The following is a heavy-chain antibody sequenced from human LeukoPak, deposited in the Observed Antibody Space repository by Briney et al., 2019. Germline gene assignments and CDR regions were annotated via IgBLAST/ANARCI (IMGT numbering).Heavy chain of an antibody. Sequence: GESLKISCKGSGYSFTSYWIGWVRQMPGKGLEWMGIIYPGDSDTRYSPSFQGQVTISADKSISTAYLQWSSLKASDTAMYYCARRLADCSGGSCFGTTYYFDYWGQGTLVTVSS. CDR2: IYPGDSDT. J-gene: IGHJ4*02. CDR3: ARRLADCSGGSCFGTTYYFDY. V-gene: IGHV5-51*01. CDR1: GYSFTSYW. D-gene: IGHD2-15*01.